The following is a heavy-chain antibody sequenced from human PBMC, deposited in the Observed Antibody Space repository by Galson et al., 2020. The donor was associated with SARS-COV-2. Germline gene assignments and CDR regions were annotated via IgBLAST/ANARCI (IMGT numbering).Heavy chain of an antibody. CDR1: GFTFSSYA. D-gene: IGHD5-18*01. V-gene: IGHV3-23*01. Sequence: TGRSLRLSCAASGFTFSSYAMSRVGQAPGTALEWVSAISGSGGTTYYADSMKGRFTISRDNSKNTLYLQMNSLRAEDTAVYYCASPRGYSYGAFDYWGQGTLVTVSS. J-gene: IGHJ4*02. CDR3: ASPRGYSYGAFDY. CDR2: ISGSGGTT.